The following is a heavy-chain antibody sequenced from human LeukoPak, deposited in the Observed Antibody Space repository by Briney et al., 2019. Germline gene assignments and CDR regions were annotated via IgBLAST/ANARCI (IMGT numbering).Heavy chain of an antibody. D-gene: IGHD3-10*01. J-gene: IGHJ4*02. CDR3: ARSSPSSGSYYNR. V-gene: IGHV1-2*02. Sequence: ASVKVPCKASGYTFTDYYMHWVRQAPGQGLEWMGWINPNTGGTTYAQKFQGRVTMTRDTSISTAYMEMSSLRSDDTALYYCARSSPSSGSYYNRWGQGTLVTVSS. CDR2: INPNTGGT. CDR1: GYTFTDYY.